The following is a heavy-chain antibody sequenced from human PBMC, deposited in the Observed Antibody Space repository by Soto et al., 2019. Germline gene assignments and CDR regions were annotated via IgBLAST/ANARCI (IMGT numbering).Heavy chain of an antibody. V-gene: IGHV3-7*03. D-gene: IGHD2-15*01. J-gene: IGHJ4*02. CDR1: GFTFSNYW. CDR2: IKQDGSEK. CDR3: ARDLGSCSGGRCYCPLGY. Sequence: EVQVVESGGGLVQPGGSLRLSCAASGFTFSNYWMSWVRQAPGEGLEWVANIKQDGSEKYYVDSVKGRFTISRDNAKNSLYLQMNSLRAEDTAVYYCARDLGSCSGGRCYCPLGYWGQGTLVTVSS.